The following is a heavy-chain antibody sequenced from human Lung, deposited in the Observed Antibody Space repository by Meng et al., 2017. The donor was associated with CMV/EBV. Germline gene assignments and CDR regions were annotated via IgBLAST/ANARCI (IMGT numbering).Heavy chain of an antibody. CDR3: ARNPGGRPNWFDP. CDR2: LSGSGGAT. V-gene: IGHV3-23*01. Sequence: GEXXKISCAASGFTFSNYAMSWVRQAPGKGLEWVSALSGSGGATYYADSVKGRFTISRDNSKSTVYLQMKSLRAEDTAVYYCARNPGGRPNWFDPWGQGTVDTVTS. CDR1: GFTFSNYA. J-gene: IGHJ5*02. D-gene: IGHD4-23*01.